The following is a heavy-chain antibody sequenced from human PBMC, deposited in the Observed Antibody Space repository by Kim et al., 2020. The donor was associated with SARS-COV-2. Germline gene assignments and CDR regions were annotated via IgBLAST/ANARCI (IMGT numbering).Heavy chain of an antibody. CDR3: ASTTVTFDY. D-gene: IGHD4-17*01. Sequence: GSTSYNPSPKSRVTISVDTSKNQFSLKLSSVTAADTAVYYCASTTVTFDYWGQGTLVTVSS. J-gene: IGHJ4*02. V-gene: IGHV4-59*01. CDR2: GST.